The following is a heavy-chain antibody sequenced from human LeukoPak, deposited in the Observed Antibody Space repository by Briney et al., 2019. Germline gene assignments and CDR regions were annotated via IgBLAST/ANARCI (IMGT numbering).Heavy chain of an antibody. V-gene: IGHV4-34*01. D-gene: IGHD3-22*01. CDR1: GGSFSGYV. CDR3: AKTPVVTLSAFDI. Sequence: KPSETLSLTCGVYGGSFSGYVWSWIRQPPGKGLQWIGEINHSGSTTYNPSLKSQVTISLDTSRNQSSLKLTSVTAADTAVYYCAKTPVVTLSAFDIWGQGTLVTVSS. J-gene: IGHJ3*02. CDR2: INHSGST.